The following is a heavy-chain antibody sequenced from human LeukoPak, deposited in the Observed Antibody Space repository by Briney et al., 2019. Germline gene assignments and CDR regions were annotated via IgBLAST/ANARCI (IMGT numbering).Heavy chain of an antibody. CDR2: ISLNGETT. J-gene: IGHJ4*02. Sequence: PGGSLRLSCAVSGFSVSSFGMSWVRQAPGKGLEWISAISLNGETTWYADSVKGRFTISRDNSKSTLYLQLTSLRAEDTAVYYCAQGFSSGWYPYWGQGSLVSVSS. V-gene: IGHV3-23*01. CDR1: GFSVSSFG. CDR3: AQGFSSGWYPY. D-gene: IGHD6-19*01.